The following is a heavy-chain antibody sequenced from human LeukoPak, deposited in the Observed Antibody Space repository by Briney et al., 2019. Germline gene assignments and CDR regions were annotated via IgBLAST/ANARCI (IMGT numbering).Heavy chain of an antibody. CDR3: ATSSSWTYYYYYYMDV. CDR1: GGSISSSSYY. CDR2: IYYSGSS. J-gene: IGHJ6*03. Sequence: SETLSLTCSVSGGSISSSSYYWGWIRPPPGEGLEWFGSIYYSGSSYYNPSLKSRITISVDTSKNQYSLKLSSVTAADTAVYYCATSSSWTYYYYYYMDVWGKGTTVTVSS. D-gene: IGHD6-13*01. V-gene: IGHV4-39*07.